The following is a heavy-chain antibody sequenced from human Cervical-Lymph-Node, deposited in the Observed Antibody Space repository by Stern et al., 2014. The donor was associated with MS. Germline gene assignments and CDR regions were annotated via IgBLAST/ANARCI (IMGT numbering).Heavy chain of an antibody. J-gene: IGHJ4*02. Sequence: QVQLVQSGGGVVQPGRSLRLSCAASGFSFSTSGMHWVRQAPGKGLDWVAVISYDGSNKYYGDSVKGRFTISRDNSKNTVYLQMNSLRPEDTAVYYCANAAALSCRSPSCYKAFEYWGQGILVTVSS. D-gene: IGHD2-2*02. V-gene: IGHV3-30*18. CDR2: ISYDGSNK. CDR1: GFSFSTSG. CDR3: ANAAALSCRSPSCYKAFEY.